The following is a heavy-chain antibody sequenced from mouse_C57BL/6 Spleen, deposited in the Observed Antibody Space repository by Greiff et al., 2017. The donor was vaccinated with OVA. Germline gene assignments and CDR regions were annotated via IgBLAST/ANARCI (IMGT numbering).Heavy chain of an antibody. J-gene: IGHJ1*03. CDR3: ARTGTMWYFDV. CDR1: GYSITSGYY. V-gene: IGHV3-6*01. D-gene: IGHD4-1*01. Sequence: DVKLQESGPGLVKPSQSLSLTCSVTGYSITSGYYWNWIRQFPGNKLEWMGYISYDGSNNYNPSLKNRISITRDTSKNQFFLKLNSVTTEDTATYYCARTGTMWYFDVWGTGTTVTVSS. CDR2: ISYDGSN.